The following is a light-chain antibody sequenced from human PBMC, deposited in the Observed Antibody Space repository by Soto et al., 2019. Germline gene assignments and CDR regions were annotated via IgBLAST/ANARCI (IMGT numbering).Light chain of an antibody. Sequence: EIVLTQSPATLSMSPGERVTLSCRASQIISSSLAWYQQKPGQAPRLLIYGASSRATGIPARFSGSGSGTEFTLTISSLQSEDFATYYCQQLWTYPLTFGGGTKVEI. V-gene: IGKV3-15*01. CDR3: QQLWTYPLT. CDR2: GAS. J-gene: IGKJ4*01. CDR1: QIISSS.